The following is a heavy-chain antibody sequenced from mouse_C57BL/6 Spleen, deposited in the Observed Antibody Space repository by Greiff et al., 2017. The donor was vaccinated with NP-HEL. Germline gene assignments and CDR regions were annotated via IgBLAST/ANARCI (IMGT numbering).Heavy chain of an antibody. CDR2: IRHKANGYTT. CDR1: GFTFTAYY. CDR3: ARSPTGPYYFDY. J-gene: IGHJ2*01. Sequence: EVMLVESGGGLVQPGGSLSLSCAASGFTFTAYYMSWVRQPPGKALEWFGFIRHKANGYTTEYSVSVKGRFTISRDNSQSILYLQMNALRAEDSATYYCARSPTGPYYFDYWGQGTTLTVSS. D-gene: IGHD4-1*02. V-gene: IGHV7-3*01.